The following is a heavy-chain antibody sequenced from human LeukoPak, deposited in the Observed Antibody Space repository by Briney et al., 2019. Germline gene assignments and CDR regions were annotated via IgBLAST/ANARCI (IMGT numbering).Heavy chain of an antibody. CDR1: GFSFDDYA. J-gene: IGHJ5*02. D-gene: IGHD3-10*01. Sequence: PGRSLRLSCAASGFSFDDYAMHWVRQVPGKGLEWVSGIIWNRDIIGYADSVKGRFTISRDNGNHSLYLQMSALKIEDTAVYYCAKGLWFGDNDHWFDPWGQGTLVSVSS. V-gene: IGHV3-9*01. CDR3: AKGLWFGDNDHWFDP. CDR2: IIWNRDII.